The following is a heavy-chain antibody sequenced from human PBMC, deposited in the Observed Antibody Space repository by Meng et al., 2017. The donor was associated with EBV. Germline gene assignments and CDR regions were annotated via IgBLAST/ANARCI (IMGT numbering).Heavy chain of an antibody. D-gene: IGHD6-13*01. V-gene: IGHV1-69*06. CDR3: ARAEIAAAGRLDY. J-gene: IGHJ4*02. CDR2: IIPIFGTA. CDR1: GGTFSSYA. Sequence: VQWWQSGSGVNTPGSSVKVSCKASGGTFSSYAISWVRQAPGQGLEWMGGIIPIFGTANYAQKFQGRVTITADKSTSTAYMELSSLRSEDTAVYYCARAEIAAAGRLDYWGQGTLVTVSS.